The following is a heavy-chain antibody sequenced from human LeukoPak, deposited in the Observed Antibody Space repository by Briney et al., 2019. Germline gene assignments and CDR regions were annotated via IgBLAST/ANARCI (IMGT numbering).Heavy chain of an antibody. V-gene: IGHV3-64D*06. Sequence: GGSLRLSCSASVFTFSIYAMHWVRQAPGKGLEYVSAISRRGDSIYYADSVKGRISISRDNSKNTLYLQMSSLSAEDTAVYYCVKGTYTAAHWGQGTLVTVSS. CDR1: VFTFSIYA. J-gene: IGHJ4*02. D-gene: IGHD1-14*01. CDR3: VKGTYTAAH. CDR2: ISRRGDSI.